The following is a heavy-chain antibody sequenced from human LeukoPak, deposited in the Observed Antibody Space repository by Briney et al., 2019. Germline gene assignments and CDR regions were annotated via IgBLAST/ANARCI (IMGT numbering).Heavy chain of an antibody. CDR2: ISSSGSTI. J-gene: IGHJ4*02. V-gene: IGHV3-48*03. CDR1: GFTFSGYE. D-gene: IGHD3-16*01. Sequence: GGSLRLSCAASGFTFSGYEMNWVRQAPGKGLEWVSYISSSGSTIYYADSVKGRFTISRDNAKNSLYLQMNSLRAEDTAVYYSARGGDTFSSVHYWGQGTLVTVSS. CDR3: ARGGDTFSSVHY.